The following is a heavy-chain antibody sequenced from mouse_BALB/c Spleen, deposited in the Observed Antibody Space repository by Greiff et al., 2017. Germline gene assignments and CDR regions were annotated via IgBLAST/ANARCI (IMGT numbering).Heavy chain of an antibody. CDR1: GYTFTSYW. J-gene: IGHJ3*01. CDR2: IYPSDSYT. CDR3: TRSYDGNDGWFAY. Sequence: VQLQQPGAELVRPGASVKLSCKASGYTFTSYWINWVKQRPGQGLEWIGNIYPSDSYTNYNQKFKDKATLTVDKSSSTAYMQLSSPTSEDSAVYYWTRSYDGNDGWFAYWGQGTLVTVSA. V-gene: IGHV1-69*02. D-gene: IGHD2-3*01.